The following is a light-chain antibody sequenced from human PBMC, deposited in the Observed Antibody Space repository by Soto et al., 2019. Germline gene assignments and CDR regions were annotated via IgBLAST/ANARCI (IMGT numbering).Light chain of an antibody. CDR2: AVS. Sequence: QSALTQPASVYGSPGQSITISCTGTSNDVGAYDHVSWYQHHPGKAPQLMIYAVSNRPSGISNRFSGSKSGNTASLTISGLQTEDEADYYCCSHTNNRALSWVFGGGTKLTVL. CDR1: SNDVGAYDH. CDR3: CSHTNNRALSWV. V-gene: IGLV2-14*01. J-gene: IGLJ3*02.